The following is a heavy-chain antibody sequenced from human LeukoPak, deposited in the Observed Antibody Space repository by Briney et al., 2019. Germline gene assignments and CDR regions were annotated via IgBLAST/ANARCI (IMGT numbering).Heavy chain of an antibody. D-gene: IGHD1-26*01. CDR3: ARDLRIVSGSYLDY. V-gene: IGHV3-21*01. J-gene: IGHJ4*02. CDR1: GFTFSTYS. CDR2: ISSSSYI. Sequence: PGGSLRLSCAASGFTFSTYSMNWVRQAPGKGLEWVSSISSSSYIYYADSVKGRFISSRDNTKNSLYLQMNSLRAEDTAIYYCARDLRIVSGSYLDYWGQGTLVTVSS.